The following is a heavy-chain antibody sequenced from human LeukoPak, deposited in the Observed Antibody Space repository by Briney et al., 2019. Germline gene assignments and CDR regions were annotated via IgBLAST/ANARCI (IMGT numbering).Heavy chain of an antibody. D-gene: IGHD6-19*01. Sequence: SETLSLTCTVSGGSISSSSYYWGWIRQPPGKGLEWIGSIYYSGSTYYNPSLKSRVTISVDTSKNQFSLKLSSVTAADTAVYYCAREEVGVAGNANYWGQGTLFTVSS. CDR3: AREEVGVAGNANY. CDR1: GGSISSSSYY. V-gene: IGHV4-39*07. CDR2: IYYSGST. J-gene: IGHJ4*02.